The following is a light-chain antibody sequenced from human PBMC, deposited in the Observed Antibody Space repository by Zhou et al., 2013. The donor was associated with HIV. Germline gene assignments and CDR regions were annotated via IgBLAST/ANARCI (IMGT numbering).Light chain of an antibody. Sequence: EIVMTQSPATLSVSPGERATLSCRASQSVNKYLAWYQRKPGQAPRLLIYGASTRATGIPARFSGSGSGTEFTLTISSLQSEDFAVYYCQQYNNWPLTFGGGTKVE. V-gene: IGKV3-15*01. CDR2: GAS. CDR3: QQYNNWPLT. CDR1: QSVNKY. J-gene: IGKJ4*01.